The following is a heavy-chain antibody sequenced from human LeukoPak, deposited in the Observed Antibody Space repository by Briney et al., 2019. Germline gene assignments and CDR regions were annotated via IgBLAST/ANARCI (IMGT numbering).Heavy chain of an antibody. J-gene: IGHJ4*02. CDR1: GFTFSSNA. Sequence: PGRSLRLSCAASGFTFSSNAMHWVRQAPGKGLEWVAATSYDERNKYYGDSVRGRFTISRDNSKNTLYLQMNSLRVEDTALYYCARGRYGDYHWGQGILVTVSS. CDR2: TSYDERNK. D-gene: IGHD4-17*01. CDR3: ARGRYGDYH. V-gene: IGHV3-30*04.